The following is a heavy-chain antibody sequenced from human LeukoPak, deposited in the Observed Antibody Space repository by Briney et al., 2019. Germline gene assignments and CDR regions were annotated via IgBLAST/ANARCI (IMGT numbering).Heavy chain of an antibody. J-gene: IGHJ3*02. CDR3: ARRDSGSYLDAFDI. Sequence: PSETLSLTCAVSGYSISSGFYWGWIRQPPGKGLEWIGSIYYSGSTYYNPSLKSRVTISVDTSKNQFSPKLSSVTAADTAVYYCARRDSGSYLDAFDIWGQGTMVTVSS. V-gene: IGHV4-38-2*01. D-gene: IGHD1-26*01. CDR2: IYYSGST. CDR1: GYSISSGFY.